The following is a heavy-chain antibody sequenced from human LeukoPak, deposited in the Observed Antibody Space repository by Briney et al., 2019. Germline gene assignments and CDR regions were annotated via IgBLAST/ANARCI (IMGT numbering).Heavy chain of an antibody. V-gene: IGHV4-59*08. Sequence: PSETLSLTCTVSGGSISSYYWSWIRQPPGKGLEWIGYIYYSGSTNYSPSLKSRVTISADTSKNQFSLKLSSVTAADTAVYYCARAGYSYGGNYYYMDVWGKGTTVTVSS. D-gene: IGHD5-18*01. CDR3: ARAGYSYGGNYYYMDV. J-gene: IGHJ6*03. CDR1: GGSISSYY. CDR2: IYYSGST.